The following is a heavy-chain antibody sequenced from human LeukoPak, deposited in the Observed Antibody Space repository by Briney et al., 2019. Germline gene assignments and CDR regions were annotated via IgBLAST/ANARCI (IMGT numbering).Heavy chain of an antibody. Sequence: GGSLRLSCTASGFTFSSYSMNWVRQAPGKGLEWVSSISTSSSYIYYADSVKGRFTISRDNARNSLYLQMNTLRAEDTAVYSCARGDYGDYWNYYYMDVWGKGTTVTVSS. CDR1: GFTFSSYS. J-gene: IGHJ6*03. CDR2: ISTSSSYI. CDR3: ARGDYGDYWNYYYMDV. V-gene: IGHV3-21*01. D-gene: IGHD4-17*01.